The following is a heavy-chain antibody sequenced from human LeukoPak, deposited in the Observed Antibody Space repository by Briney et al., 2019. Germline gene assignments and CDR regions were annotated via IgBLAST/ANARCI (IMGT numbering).Heavy chain of an antibody. D-gene: IGHD6-19*01. CDR1: GGSFSGYY. V-gene: IGHV4-34*01. Sequence: PSETLSLTCAVYGGSFSGYYWSWIRQPPGKGLEWIGEINHSGSTNYNPSLKSRVTISVDTSKNQFSLKLSSVTAADTAVYYCARRRASAVAGSFGYWGQGTLSPSPQ. CDR2: INHSGST. CDR3: ARRRASAVAGSFGY. J-gene: IGHJ4*02.